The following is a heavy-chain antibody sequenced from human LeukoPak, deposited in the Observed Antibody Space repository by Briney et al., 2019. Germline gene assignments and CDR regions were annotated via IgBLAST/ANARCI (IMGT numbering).Heavy chain of an antibody. CDR2: IYSGGST. D-gene: IGHD3-22*01. CDR3: ARDRGPDSSGYYFGY. Sequence: VGSLRLSCAASGFTVSSNYMSWVRQAPGKGLEWVSVIYSGGSTYYADSVKGRFTISRDNSKNTLYLQMNSLRAEDTAVYYCARDRGPDSSGYYFGYWGQGTLVTVSS. V-gene: IGHV3-66*01. CDR1: GFTVSSNY. J-gene: IGHJ4*02.